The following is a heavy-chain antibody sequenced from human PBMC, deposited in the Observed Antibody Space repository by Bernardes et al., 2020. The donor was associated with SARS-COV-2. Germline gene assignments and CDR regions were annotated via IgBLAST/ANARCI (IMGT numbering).Heavy chain of an antibody. J-gene: IGHJ3*02. V-gene: IGHV3-23*01. D-gene: IGHD3-22*01. CDR1: GFTFSSYA. Sequence: GGSLRLSCAASGFTFSSYAMSWARQAPGRGLKWVSSISPNGDNTYYADSVKGRITVSRDNSKNTLFLQLNSLRVEDTAVYYCVKDGSDRSGYYDGFDIWGQGTMVTVSS. CDR3: VKDGSDRSGYYDGFDI. CDR2: ISPNGDNT.